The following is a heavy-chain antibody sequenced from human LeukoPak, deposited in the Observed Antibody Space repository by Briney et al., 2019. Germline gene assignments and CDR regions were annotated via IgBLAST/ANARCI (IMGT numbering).Heavy chain of an antibody. J-gene: IGHJ4*02. CDR2: ISYDGSNK. V-gene: IGHV3-30*01. CDR3: AREPNSYTFGY. D-gene: IGHD2-2*02. CDR1: GFTFSSYA. Sequence: GGSLRLSCAASGFTFSSYAMHWVRQAPGKGLEWVAVISYDGSNKYYAGSVKGRFTISRDNSKNTLYLQMNSLRAEDTAVYYCAREPNSYTFGYWGQGTLVTVSS.